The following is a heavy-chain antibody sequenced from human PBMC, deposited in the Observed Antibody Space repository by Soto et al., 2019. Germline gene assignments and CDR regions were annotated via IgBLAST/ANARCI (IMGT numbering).Heavy chain of an antibody. CDR3: AMDYDSRGGRFHS. V-gene: IGHV3-21*01. CDR1: GFTFSSNS. CDR2: ISSSSSYI. Sequence: EVQVVESGGGLVKPGGSLRLSCAGSGFTFSSNSMNWVRQDPGKGLEWVSSISSSSSYIYYADSVKGRFTISRDNAKNSLYLQMNSLRAEDTAVYYCAMDYDSRGGRFHSWGQGTLVTVSS. D-gene: IGHD3-22*01. J-gene: IGHJ4*02.